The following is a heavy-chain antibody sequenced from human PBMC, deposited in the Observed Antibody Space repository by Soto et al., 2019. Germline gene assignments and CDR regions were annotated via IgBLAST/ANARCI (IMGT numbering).Heavy chain of an antibody. CDR2: IYYSGST. J-gene: IGHJ4*02. Sequence: SETLSLTCTVSGGSINSYYWSWIRQLPGKGLEWIGYIYYSGSTNYNPSLKSRVTISVDTSNSQFSLELSSVTAADTAVYYCARGLITGSHYSGGWYYFDSWGQGTQVTVSS. V-gene: IGHV4-59*12. D-gene: IGHD6-19*01. CDR1: GGSINSYY. CDR3: ARGLITGSHYSGGWYYFDS.